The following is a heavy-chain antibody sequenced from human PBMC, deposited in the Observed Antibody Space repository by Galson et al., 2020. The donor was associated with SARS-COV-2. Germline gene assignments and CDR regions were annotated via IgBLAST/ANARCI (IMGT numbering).Heavy chain of an antibody. Sequence: GGSLRLSCEGSGFTFSSYGMHWVRQAPGKGLEWVAVVWFKGSNEYYADSVKGRFTISRDNSKNTVYLQMNSLGAEDSAVYYCVRIAGPTGDFDYWGQGTLVTFSS. V-gene: IGHV3-33*01. J-gene: IGHJ4*02. CDR3: VRIAGPTGDFDY. CDR2: VWFKGSNE. D-gene: IGHD3-16*01. CDR1: GFTFSSYG.